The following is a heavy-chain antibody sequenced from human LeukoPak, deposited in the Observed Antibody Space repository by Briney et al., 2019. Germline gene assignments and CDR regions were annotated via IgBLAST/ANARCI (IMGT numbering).Heavy chain of an antibody. CDR3: TRQWHTPSDY. D-gene: IGHD6-19*01. V-gene: IGHV3-74*01. CDR2: INDDGSST. CDR1: GFIFNNYW. J-gene: IGHJ4*02. Sequence: GGSLRLSCAASGFIFNNYWMHWVRQTPGEGPLWLSRINDDGSSTSYANSVQGRFIISRDNAKNTLYLQRNSLRAEDTAVYYCTRQWHTPSDYWGQGTLVTVSS.